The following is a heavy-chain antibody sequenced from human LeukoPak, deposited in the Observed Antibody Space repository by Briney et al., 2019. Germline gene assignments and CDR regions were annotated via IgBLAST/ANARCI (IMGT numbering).Heavy chain of an antibody. CDR2: ISYDGSNK. D-gene: IGHD3-3*01. J-gene: IGHJ4*02. CDR3: ARDPDFWSGHYYFDY. CDR1: GFTFSSYA. V-gene: IGHV3-30-3*01. Sequence: LSGRSLRLSCAASGFTFSSYAMHWVRQAPGKGLEWVAVISYDGSNKYYADSVKGRFTISRDNSKNTLYLQMNSLRAEDTAVCYCARDPDFWSGHYYFDYWGQGTLVTVSS.